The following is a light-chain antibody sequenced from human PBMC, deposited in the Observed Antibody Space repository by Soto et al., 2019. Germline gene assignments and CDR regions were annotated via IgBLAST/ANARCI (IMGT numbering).Light chain of an antibody. CDR3: QQYNNWPAIT. Sequence: EIVMTQSPATLSVSPGERATLSCRASQSVSSNLAWYQQKPGQAPRLLIYGASTRATGIPARFSGSGSGTEFTLTISSLQSEDFAVYHCQQYNNWPAITFGLGTRLEIK. CDR2: GAS. V-gene: IGKV3D-15*01. CDR1: QSVSSN. J-gene: IGKJ5*01.